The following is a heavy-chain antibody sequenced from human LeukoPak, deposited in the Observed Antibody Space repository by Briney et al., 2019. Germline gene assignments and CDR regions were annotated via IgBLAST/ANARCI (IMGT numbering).Heavy chain of an antibody. Sequence: GGSLRLSCAASGFTVSSNYMSWVRQAPGKGLEWVSVIYSGGSTYYADSVKGRFTISRDNSKNTLYLQMNSLRAEDTAVYYCASGQYDGYVPFDYWGQGTLVTVSS. J-gene: IGHJ4*02. CDR1: GFTVSSNY. V-gene: IGHV3-66*01. CDR2: IYSGGST. D-gene: IGHD5-24*01. CDR3: ASGQYDGYVPFDY.